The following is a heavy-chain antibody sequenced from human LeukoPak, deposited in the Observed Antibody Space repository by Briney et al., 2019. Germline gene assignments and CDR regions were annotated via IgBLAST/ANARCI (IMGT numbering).Heavy chain of an antibody. D-gene: IGHD3-22*01. V-gene: IGHV3-30*18. CDR1: GFTFSSYG. CDR3: AKDQVLGYYDSSGYLLDY. Sequence: GGSLRLSCAASGFTFSSYGMHWVRQAPGKGLEWVAVISYDGSNKYYADSVKGRFTISRDNSKNTLYLQMNSLRAEDTAVYYCAKDQVLGYYDSSGYLLDYWGQGTLVTVSS. CDR2: ISYDGSNK. J-gene: IGHJ4*02.